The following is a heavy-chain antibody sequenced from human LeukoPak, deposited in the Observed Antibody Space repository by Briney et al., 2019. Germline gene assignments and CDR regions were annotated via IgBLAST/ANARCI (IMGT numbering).Heavy chain of an antibody. V-gene: IGHV3-20*04. CDR3: ARTRYSSGNYFDC. D-gene: IGHD1-26*01. J-gene: IGHJ4*02. Sequence: TGGSLRLSXAATGFTFDDHGMSWVRQAPGKGMEWVSTINWNGGSTGYADSVKGRFSISRDNAKDSLYLQMNSLRAEDTALYYCARTRYSSGNYFDCWGQGTLVTVSS. CDR2: INWNGGST. CDR1: GFTFDDHG.